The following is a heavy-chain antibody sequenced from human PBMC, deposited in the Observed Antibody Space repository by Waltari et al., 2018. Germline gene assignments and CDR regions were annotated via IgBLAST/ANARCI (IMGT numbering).Heavy chain of an antibody. V-gene: IGHV4-39*01. CDR3: ARLDSRSGSYYFDY. CDR1: GGSISSSNYY. CDR2: IYYSGST. Sequence: QLQLQESGPGLVTPSETLSLTCTVSGGSISSSNYYWGWIRQPPGKGLVWIGNIYYSGSTYYNPSLKSRVTIYIDTSKNQFSLKLSSVTAADTAVYFCARLDSRSGSYYFDYWGQGTLVTVSS. J-gene: IGHJ4*02. D-gene: IGHD1-26*01.